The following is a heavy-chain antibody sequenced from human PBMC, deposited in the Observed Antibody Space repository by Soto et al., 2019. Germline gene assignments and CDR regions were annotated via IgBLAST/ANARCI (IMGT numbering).Heavy chain of an antibody. CDR1: GFTVSSNY. Sequence: GGSLRLSCAASGFTVSSNYMSWVRQAPGKGLEWVSVIYSGGSTYYADSVKGRFTISRDNSKNTLYLQMNSLRAEDAAVYYCARGRSGSYYEYYCDYWGRGTLV. V-gene: IGHV3-53*01. J-gene: IGHJ4*02. CDR3: ARGRSGSYYEYYCDY. CDR2: IYSGGST. D-gene: IGHD1-26*01.